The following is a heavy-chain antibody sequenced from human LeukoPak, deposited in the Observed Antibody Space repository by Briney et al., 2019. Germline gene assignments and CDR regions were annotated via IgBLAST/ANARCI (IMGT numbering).Heavy chain of an antibody. V-gene: IGHV1-2*02. CDR1: GYIFTGYY. CDR3: ARDFKYYGSGSYYAVPRIVP. D-gene: IGHD3-10*01. Sequence: ASVKVSCKASGYIFTGYYMHLVRQAPGRGLEWMGWINPNSGGTNYAQKFQGRVTMTRDTSISTAYMEPSRLRSDDTAVYYCARDFKYYGSGSYYAVPRIVPWGQGTLVTVSS. CDR2: INPNSGGT. J-gene: IGHJ5*02.